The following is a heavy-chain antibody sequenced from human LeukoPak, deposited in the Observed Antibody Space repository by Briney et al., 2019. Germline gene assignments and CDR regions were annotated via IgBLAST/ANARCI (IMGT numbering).Heavy chain of an antibody. D-gene: IGHD4-23*01. CDR3: ARVSTVVTDQDY. CDR1: GGSFSGYY. V-gene: IGHV4-34*01. CDR2: INHSGST. Sequence: KPSETLSLTCAVYGGSFSGYYWSWIRQPPGKGLEWIGEINHSGSTNYNPSLKSRVTISVDTSKNQFSLKLSSVTAADTAVYYCARVSTVVTDQDYWGQGALVTVSS. J-gene: IGHJ4*02.